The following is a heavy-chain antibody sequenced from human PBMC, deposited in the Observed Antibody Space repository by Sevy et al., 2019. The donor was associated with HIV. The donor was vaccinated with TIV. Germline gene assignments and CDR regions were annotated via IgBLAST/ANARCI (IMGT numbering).Heavy chain of an antibody. D-gene: IGHD4-4*01. V-gene: IGHV3-23*01. CDR1: GFTFTSYA. CDR3: AKDRIYSSFCGSNRFDF. CDR2: ISGSGQSS. J-gene: IGHJ5*01. Sequence: GGSLRLSCAASGFTFTSYAMYWVRQAPGKGLEWVAAISGSGQSSFYADSVKGRFTVSRDRSKNTLFLQMDSLRVEDTALYYCAKDRIYSSFCGSNRFDFWGQGTPVTVSS.